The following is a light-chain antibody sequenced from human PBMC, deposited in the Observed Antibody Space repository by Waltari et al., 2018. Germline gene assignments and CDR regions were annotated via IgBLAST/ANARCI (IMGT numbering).Light chain of an antibody. CDR3: QQAHSFPQT. Sequence: DIQPTPSLSSVSAIVGDRDPFPCRASQEISNCLAWYQQKPGKAPKLLIYSASNLQSGVPSRFSGSGSGTDFTLTINDLQPEDIATYYCQQAHSFPQTFGQGTKLEIK. CDR2: SAS. CDR1: QEISNC. V-gene: IGKV1-12*01. J-gene: IGKJ2*01.